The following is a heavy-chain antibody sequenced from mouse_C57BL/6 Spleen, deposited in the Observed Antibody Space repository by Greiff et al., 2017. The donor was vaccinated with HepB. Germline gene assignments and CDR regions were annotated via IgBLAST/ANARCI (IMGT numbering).Heavy chain of an antibody. CDR1: GYTFTSYW. CDR3: ARGGSSGSSWFAY. D-gene: IGHD3-1*01. V-gene: IGHV1-7*01. CDR2: INPSSGYT. Sequence: VQLQQSGAELAKPGASVKLSCKASGYTFTSYWMHWVKQRPGQGLEWIGYINPSSGYTKYNQKFKDKATLTAEKSSSTAYMQLSSRTYDASAVYYCARGGSSGSSWFAYWGQGTLVTVSA. J-gene: IGHJ3*01.